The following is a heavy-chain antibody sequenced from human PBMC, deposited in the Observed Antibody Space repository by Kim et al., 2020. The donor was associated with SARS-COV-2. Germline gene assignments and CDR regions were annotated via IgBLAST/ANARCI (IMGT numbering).Heavy chain of an antibody. CDR2: IGTAGDT. CDR1: GFTFSSYD. J-gene: IGHJ4*02. V-gene: IGHV3-13*01. Sequence: GGSLRLSCAASGFTFSSYDMHWVRQATGKGLEWVSAIGTAGDTYYPGSVKGRFTISRENAKNSLYLQMNSLRAGDTAVYYCARGRWLQSGLDYWGQGTLVTVSS. CDR3: ARGRWLQSGLDY. D-gene: IGHD5-12*01.